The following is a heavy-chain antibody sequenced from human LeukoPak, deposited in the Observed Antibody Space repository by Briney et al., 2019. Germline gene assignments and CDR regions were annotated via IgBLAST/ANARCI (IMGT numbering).Heavy chain of an antibody. V-gene: IGHV4-34*01. J-gene: IGHJ3*02. CDR3: ARIPTNAVPAAHNGFDI. CDR2: INHSGST. Sequence: SETLSLTCAVYGGSFSGYYWSWIRQPPGKGLEWIGEINHSGSTNSNPSLRSRVTMSVDTSKNQFSLKLSSVTAADTALYFCARIPTNAVPAAHNGFDIWGQGTMVTVSS. CDR1: GGSFSGYY. D-gene: IGHD2-2*01.